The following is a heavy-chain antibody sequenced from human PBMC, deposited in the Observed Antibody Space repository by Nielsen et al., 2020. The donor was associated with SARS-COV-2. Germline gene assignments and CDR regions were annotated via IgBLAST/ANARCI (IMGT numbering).Heavy chain of an antibody. V-gene: IGHV3-23*01. D-gene: IGHD6-19*01. CDR2: ISVSGAST. J-gene: IGHJ4*02. CDR1: GFTFSNYV. Sequence: GGSLRLSCAASGFTFSNYVMNWVRQSPGKGLEWVSAISVSGASTYYADSVKGRLTISRDNSKNTLYLQMNSLRAEDTAVYYCARDLAVAGTIYFDYWGQGTLVTVSS. CDR3: ARDLAVAGTIYFDY.